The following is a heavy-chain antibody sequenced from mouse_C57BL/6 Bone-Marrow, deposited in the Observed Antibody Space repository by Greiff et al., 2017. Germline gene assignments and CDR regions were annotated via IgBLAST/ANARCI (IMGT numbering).Heavy chain of an antibody. J-gene: IGHJ4*01. D-gene: IGHD2-1*01. CDR2: INPYNGGT. Sequence: EVQLQQSGPVLVKPGASVKMSCKASGYTFTDYYMNWVKQSHGKSLEWIGVINPYNGGTSYNQKFKGKATLTVDKASRTAYMELNSLTSEDSAVYYGARPVAPKNSTIYYWAQGTSVAVSS. CDR3: ARPVAPKNSTIYY. V-gene: IGHV1-19*01. CDR1: GYTFTDYY.